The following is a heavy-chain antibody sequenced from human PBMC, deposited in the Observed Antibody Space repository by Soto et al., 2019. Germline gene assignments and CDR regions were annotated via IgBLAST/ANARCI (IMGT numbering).Heavy chain of an antibody. CDR2: ISGSGGST. CDR3: AKYGGYAQLITDDAFDI. CDR1: GFTFSSYA. D-gene: IGHD1-26*01. V-gene: IGHV3-23*01. J-gene: IGHJ3*02. Sequence: EVQLLESGGGLVQPGGSLRLSCAASGFTFSSYAMSWVRQAPGKGLEWVSAISGSGGSTYYADSVKGRFTISRDNSKTTLYLQMNTLRAEDTAVYYCAKYGGYAQLITDDAFDIWGQGTMVTVSS.